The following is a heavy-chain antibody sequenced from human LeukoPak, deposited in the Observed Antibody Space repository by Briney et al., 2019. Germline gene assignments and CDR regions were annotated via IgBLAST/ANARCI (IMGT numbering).Heavy chain of an antibody. CDR3: ARDLYYYDSSGSFDY. V-gene: IGHV1-46*01. D-gene: IGHD3-22*01. J-gene: IGHJ4*02. Sequence: ASVKVSCKASGYTFTKYAVNWVRQAPGQGLEWMGIINPSGGSTSYAQKFQGRVTMTRDMSTSTVYMELSSLRSEDTAVYYCARDLYYYDSSGSFDYWGQGTLVTVSS. CDR1: GYTFTKYA. CDR2: INPSGGST.